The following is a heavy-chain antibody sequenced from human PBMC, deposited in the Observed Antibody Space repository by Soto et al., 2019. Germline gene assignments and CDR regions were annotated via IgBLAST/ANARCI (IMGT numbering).Heavy chain of an antibody. J-gene: IGHJ4*02. CDR3: TRGTLWNGYQFFDY. CDR2: IKQDGSEK. V-gene: IGHV3-7*01. D-gene: IGHD3-3*01. Sequence: LRLSCAASGFRFSTYWMSWVRQTPGKGLEWVANIKQDGSEKYYVDSVKGRFTISRDTAKNSLYLQLNSLRAEDTAVYYCTRGTLWNGYQFFDYWRRRSLVTVSS. CDR1: GFRFSTYW.